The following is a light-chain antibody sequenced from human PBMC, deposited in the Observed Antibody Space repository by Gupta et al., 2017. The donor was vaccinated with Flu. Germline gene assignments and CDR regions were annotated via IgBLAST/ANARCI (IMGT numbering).Light chain of an antibody. CDR3: QQFVRSPLT. CDR1: QTLINNY. Sequence: EIVLTQSPGTLSLSPEERATLSCRASQTLINNYLSWYQQKPGQAPRLLISVASTRATGIPDRFSGSGSGTDFTLTISRLEPEDFAVYYCQQFVRSPLTFGGGTKVEIK. J-gene: IGKJ4*01. CDR2: VAS. V-gene: IGKV3-20*01.